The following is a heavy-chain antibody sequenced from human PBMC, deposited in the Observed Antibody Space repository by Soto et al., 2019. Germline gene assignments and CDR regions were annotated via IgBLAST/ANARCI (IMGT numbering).Heavy chain of an antibody. CDR1: GYTFSGYY. CDR2: INPNSRGT. D-gene: IGHD2-2*02. CDR3: ARSLTEGYCTITGCYTRPLYGMDV. V-gene: IGHV1-2*02. J-gene: IGHJ6*02. Sequence: ASVKVSCKASGYTFSGYYIHWLRQAPGQGLEWMGWINPNSRGTKYAQKFQGRVTVTRDTPTSTAYMELSRLTSDDTAVYYCARSLTEGYCTITGCYTRPLYGMDVWGQGTTVTVSS.